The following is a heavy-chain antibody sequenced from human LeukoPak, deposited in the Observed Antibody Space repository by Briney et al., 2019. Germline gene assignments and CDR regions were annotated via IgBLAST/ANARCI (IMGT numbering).Heavy chain of an antibody. V-gene: IGHV3-23*01. CDR1: GFTFSSYD. CDR3: AKHLYSSSCYNFDY. Sequence: GGPLRLSCAASGFTFSSYDMSWVRQATGKGPEWVSNIVGSGDGMYYGDSVRGRFTTSRDNSKNTLNLQMNSLRAEDTAVYYSAKHLYSSSCYNFDYWGQGTLVTVSS. D-gene: IGHD2-2*02. J-gene: IGHJ4*02. CDR2: IVGSGDGM.